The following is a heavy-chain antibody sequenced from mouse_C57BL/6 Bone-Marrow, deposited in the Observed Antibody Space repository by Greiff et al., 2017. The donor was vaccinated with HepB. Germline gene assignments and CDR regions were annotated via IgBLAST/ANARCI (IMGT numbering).Heavy chain of an antibody. V-gene: IGHV5-4*01. D-gene: IGHD3-2*02. CDR3: ARDRRAAQDVLAMDY. Sequence: EVKVVESGGGLVKPGGSLKLSCAASGFTFSSYAMSWVRQTPEKRLEWVATISDGGSYTYYPDNVKGRFTISRDNAKNNLYLQMSHLKSEDTAMYYCARDRRAAQDVLAMDYWGQGTSVTVSS. CDR1: GFTFSSYA. J-gene: IGHJ4*01. CDR2: ISDGGSYT.